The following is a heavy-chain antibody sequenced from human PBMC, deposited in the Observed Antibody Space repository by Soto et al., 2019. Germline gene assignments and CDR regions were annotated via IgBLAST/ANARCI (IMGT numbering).Heavy chain of an antibody. CDR2: ISGSGGSA. J-gene: IGHJ5*02. D-gene: IGHD1-1*01. CDR1: GFTFSNSA. CDR3: VKKTGMSSWNTENWFDP. V-gene: IGHV3-23*01. Sequence: EVQLLESGGGLGQPGGSLRLSCAASGFTFSNSAMSWVRQAPGKGLEWVSAISGSGGSAYYADSVKGRFTMSRDNSNNTLFLQLNSLRAEETDIYHCVKKTGMSSWNTENWFDPWGQGTLVTVSS.